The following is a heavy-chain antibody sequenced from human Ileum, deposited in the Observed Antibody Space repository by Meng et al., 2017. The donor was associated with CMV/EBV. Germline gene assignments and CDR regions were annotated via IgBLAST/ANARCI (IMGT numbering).Heavy chain of an antibody. J-gene: IGHJ6*01. CDR3: ARVQGPYGMDV. CDR2: ISRSGSTI. CDR1: GFTFSSYE. V-gene: IGHV3-48*03. Sequence: GESLKISCAASGFTFSSYEMNWVRQTPERGLEWVSYISRSGSTIYYADSLKGRFTISRDNAKNSLYLQMNNLRAEDTAIYYCARVQGPYGMDVWGQGTTVTGYS.